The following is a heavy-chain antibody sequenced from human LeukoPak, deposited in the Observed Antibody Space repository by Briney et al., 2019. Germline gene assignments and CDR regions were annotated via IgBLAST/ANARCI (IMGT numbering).Heavy chain of an antibody. V-gene: IGHV4-59*01. CDR2: IYYSGST. D-gene: IGHD6-19*01. CDR1: GGSISSYY. CDR3: ARDSPYSSGWEHFDY. Sequence: SETLSLTCTVSGGSISSYYWSWIRQPPGKGLEGIGYIYYSGSTNYNPSLKSRVTISVDTSKNQFSLKLSSVTAADTAVYYCARDSPYSSGWEHFDYWGQGTLVTVSS. J-gene: IGHJ4*02.